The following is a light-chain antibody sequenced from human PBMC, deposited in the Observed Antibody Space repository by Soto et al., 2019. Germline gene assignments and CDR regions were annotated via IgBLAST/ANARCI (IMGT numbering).Light chain of an antibody. V-gene: IGLV2-23*01. CDR1: SSDVGSYKL. CDR2: GDS. CDR3: FSYAGVTTPIYV. J-gene: IGLJ1*01. Sequence: QSALTQPASVSGSLGQSITISCTGTSSDVGSYKLVSWYQHLPGKAPKLIIYGDSRRPSGVSNRFSGSKSGNTASLTISGLQAEDEADYCCFSYAGVTTPIYVFGTGTKLTVL.